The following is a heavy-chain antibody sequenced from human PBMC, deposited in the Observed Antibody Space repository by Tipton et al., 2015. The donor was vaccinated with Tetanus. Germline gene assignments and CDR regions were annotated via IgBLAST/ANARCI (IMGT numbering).Heavy chain of an antibody. CDR3: ATGPGSYSTY. CDR1: GYTFTGYY. CDR2: ISPNNGGT. D-gene: IGHD3-10*01. Sequence: QLVQSGAEVKKPGASVKVSCKASGYTFTGYYLHWVRQAPGQGLEWMGWISPNNGGTNYAQNFQGRVTMTRDTSITTAYMELSRLTSDDTAMYYCATGPGSYSTYWGQGALVTVSS. V-gene: IGHV1-2*02. J-gene: IGHJ4*02.